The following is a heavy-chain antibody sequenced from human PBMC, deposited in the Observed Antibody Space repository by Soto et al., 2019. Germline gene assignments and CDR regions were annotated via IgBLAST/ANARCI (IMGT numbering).Heavy chain of an antibody. J-gene: IGHJ4*02. CDR3: ARDMPYGAGSLAGCDY. V-gene: IGHV4-59*01. D-gene: IGHD1-26*01. CDR1: GVSITGSY. Sequence: SETLSLTCTVSGVSITGSYWSWIRQTPGKTLEWIGYIYHSGTTTYNPSLKSRVSISVDTSKNQFSLRLTSVVAADTAVYYCARDMPYGAGSLAGCDYWGQGIRVTVSS. CDR2: IYHSGTT.